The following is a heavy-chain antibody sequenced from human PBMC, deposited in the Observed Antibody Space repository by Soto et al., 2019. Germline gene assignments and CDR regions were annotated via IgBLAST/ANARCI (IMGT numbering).Heavy chain of an antibody. CDR3: ARDTLDYSSSSVEF. CDR1: GFTFSMFG. CDR2: TWYDGSKE. D-gene: IGHD6-6*01. J-gene: IGHJ4*02. V-gene: IGHV3-33*01. Sequence: QVQLVESGGGVVQPGRSLRLSCGASGFTFSMFGMHWVRQAPGKGLQWVAFTWYDGSKEFYADSVKGRFTISRDNSNNTVFLQMNSLRAEDTAVYYCARDTLDYSSSSVEFWGQGTLVTVSS.